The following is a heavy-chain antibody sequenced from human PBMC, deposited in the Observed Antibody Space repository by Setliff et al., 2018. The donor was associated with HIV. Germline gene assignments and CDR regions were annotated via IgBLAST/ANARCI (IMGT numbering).Heavy chain of an antibody. V-gene: IGHV4-34*01. D-gene: IGHD4-17*01. Sequence: SETLSLTCAVYGGSFSGYYWSWIRQHPGKGLAWIGEINHSGSTNYNPSRKSRVTISVDTSKNQFSLRLSAVTAADTAVYYFVRDDYGYNGKGFDYWGPGTLVTVSS. J-gene: IGHJ4*02. CDR1: GGSFSGYY. CDR3: VRDDYGYNGKGFDY. CDR2: INHSGST.